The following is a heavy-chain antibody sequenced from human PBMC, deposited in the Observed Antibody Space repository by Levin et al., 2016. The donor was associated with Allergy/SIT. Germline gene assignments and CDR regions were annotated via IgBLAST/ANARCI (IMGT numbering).Heavy chain of an antibody. CDR2: INHSGST. D-gene: IGHD3-10*01. CDR1: GGSFSGYY. J-gene: IGHJ6*03. V-gene: IGHV4-34*01. Sequence: SETLSLTCAVYGGSFSGYYWSWIRQPPGKGLEWIGEINHSGSTNYNPSLKSRVTISVDTSKNQFSLKLSSVTAADTAVYYCARHYGSGSYYKRTYYYYYYMDVWGKGTTVTVSS. CDR3: ARHYGSGSYYKRTYYYYYYMDV.